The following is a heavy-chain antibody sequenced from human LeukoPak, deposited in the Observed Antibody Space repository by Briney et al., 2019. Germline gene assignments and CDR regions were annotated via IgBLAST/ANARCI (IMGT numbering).Heavy chain of an antibody. Sequence: ASVKVSCKASGYTFTSYYMHWVRQAPGQGLEWMGIINPSGGSTSYAQKFQGRVTMTRDTSTSTAYMELSSLRSEDTAVYYCARAPSYYGSGSYPSLFDYWGQGTLVTVSS. CDR3: ARAPSYYGSGSYPSLFDY. CDR1: GYTFTSYY. D-gene: IGHD3-10*01. J-gene: IGHJ4*02. CDR2: INPSGGST. V-gene: IGHV1-46*01.